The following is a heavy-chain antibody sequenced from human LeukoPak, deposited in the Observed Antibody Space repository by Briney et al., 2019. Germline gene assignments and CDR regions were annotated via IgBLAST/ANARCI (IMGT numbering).Heavy chain of an antibody. D-gene: IGHD3-3*01. CDR3: AKPLRGGFWSGLDVFDI. Sequence: GGSLRLSCAASGFTFSSYGMHWVRQAPGKGLEWVAFIRYDGSNKYYADSVKGRFTISRDNSKNTLYLQMNSLRAEDTAVYYCAKPLRGGFWSGLDVFDIWGQGTMVTVSS. CDR1: GFTFSSYG. V-gene: IGHV3-30*02. CDR2: IRYDGSNK. J-gene: IGHJ3*02.